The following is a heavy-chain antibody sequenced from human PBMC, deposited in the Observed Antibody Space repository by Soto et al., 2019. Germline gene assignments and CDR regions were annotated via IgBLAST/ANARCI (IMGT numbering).Heavy chain of an antibody. J-gene: IGHJ3*02. D-gene: IGHD3-22*01. CDR2: ISSSSSYT. Sequence: QVQLVESGGGLVKPGGSLRLSCAASGFTFSDYYMSWIRQAPGKGLEWVSYISSSSSYTNYADSVKGRFTISRDNAKNSLYLQMNGRGAEDRAVYYGGREGLMIVGETDVFDIGGKGKMVTASS. CDR1: GFTFSDYY. CDR3: GREGLMIVGETDVFDI. V-gene: IGHV3-11*06.